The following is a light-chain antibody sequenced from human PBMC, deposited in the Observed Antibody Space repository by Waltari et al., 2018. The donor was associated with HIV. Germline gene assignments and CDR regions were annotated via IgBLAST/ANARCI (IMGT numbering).Light chain of an antibody. CDR1: SSNIGAGYD. V-gene: IGLV1-40*01. Sequence: QSVLTQPPSVSGAPGPRVTISCPGNSSNIGAGYDVHWYQQLPGPAPKPLIYGSSNRPSGVPDRFSGSKSGTSASLAITGLQAEDEADYYCQSYDSSLSDVVFGGGTKLTVL. CDR3: QSYDSSLSDVV. J-gene: IGLJ2*01. CDR2: GSS.